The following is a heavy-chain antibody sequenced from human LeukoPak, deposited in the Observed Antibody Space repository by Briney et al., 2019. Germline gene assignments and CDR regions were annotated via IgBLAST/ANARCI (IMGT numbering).Heavy chain of an antibody. Sequence: GGSLRLSCAASGFTFSSYGMHWIRQAPGKGLEWVSYISSSGSTIYYADSVKGRFTISRDNAKNSLYLQMNSLRAEDTAVYYCARDYQQLVFDAFDIWGQGTMVTVSS. V-gene: IGHV3-48*04. CDR2: ISSSGSTI. CDR1: GFTFSSYG. J-gene: IGHJ3*02. CDR3: ARDYQQLVFDAFDI. D-gene: IGHD6-13*01.